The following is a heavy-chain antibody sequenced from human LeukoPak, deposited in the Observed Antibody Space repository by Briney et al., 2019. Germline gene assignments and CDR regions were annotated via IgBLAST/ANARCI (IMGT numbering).Heavy chain of an antibody. CDR3: ARGRAYCGGDCYPYYYGMGV. J-gene: IGHJ6*02. V-gene: IGHV4-34*01. D-gene: IGHD2-21*02. CDR1: GGSFSGYY. Sequence: KPSETLSLTCAVYGGSFSGYYWSWIRQPPGKGLEWIGEINHSGSTNSNPSLKSRVTISIDTSKNQFSLKMTSVTAADTAVYYCARGRAYCGGDCYPYYYGMGVWGQGTTVTVSS. CDR2: INHSGST.